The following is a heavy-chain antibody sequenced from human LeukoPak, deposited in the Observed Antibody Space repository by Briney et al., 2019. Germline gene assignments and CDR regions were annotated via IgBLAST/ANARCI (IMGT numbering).Heavy chain of an antibody. V-gene: IGHV1-46*01. J-gene: IGHJ5*02. CDR2: INPSGGST. Sequence: ASVKVSCKASGGTFISYAISWVRQAPGQGLEWMGIINPSGGSTSYAQKFQGRVTMTRDTSTSTVYMELSSLRSEDTAVYYCARDYGDYVLDWFDPWGQGTLVTVSS. CDR1: GGTFISYA. CDR3: ARDYGDYVLDWFDP. D-gene: IGHD4-17*01.